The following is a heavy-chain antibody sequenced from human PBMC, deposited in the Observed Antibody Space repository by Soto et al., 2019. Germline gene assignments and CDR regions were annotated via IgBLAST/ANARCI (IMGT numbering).Heavy chain of an antibody. Sequence: QGQLVQSGAEVKKPGSSVKVSCRASGATFTNSVITWVRKGPGQGLEFMGGIIPLLGAVDYAENFQGRVTLPADKVRNTVYMEMRSLRYGDTAVYYCARSGVRRPHNPYRFFELDVWGDGTTVSV. CDR3: ARSGVRRPHNPYRFFELDV. CDR1: GATFTNSV. D-gene: IGHD3-9*01. CDR2: IIPLLGAV. J-gene: IGHJ6*02. V-gene: IGHV1-69*06.